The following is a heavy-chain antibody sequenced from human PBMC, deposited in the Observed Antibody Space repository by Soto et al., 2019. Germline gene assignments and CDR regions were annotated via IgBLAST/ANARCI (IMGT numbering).Heavy chain of an antibody. CDR3: ARSPVGDAFNV. J-gene: IGHJ3*01. Sequence: EVQLVESGGGLIKPGGSMRLSCAATGFTFSSYSMNWVRQAPGKGLEWLSSISSGSDYIFYADSVKGRFTISRDNAKNSLFLQMNSLTAEDTAVYYCARSPVGDAFNVWGQGKVVTVSS. V-gene: IGHV3-21*01. CDR1: GFTFSSYS. CDR2: ISSGSDYI.